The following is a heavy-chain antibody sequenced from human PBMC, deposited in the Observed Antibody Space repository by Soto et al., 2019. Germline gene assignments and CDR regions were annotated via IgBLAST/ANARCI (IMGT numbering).Heavy chain of an antibody. CDR3: ARVPGP. CDR1: GGSISSGGYS. D-gene: IGHD3-10*01. Sequence: QLQLQESGSGLVKPSQTLSLTCAVSGGSISSGGYSWSWIRQPPGKGLEWIGYIYHSGSTYYHPSPXSXXTISVDRPKNQFSLKLSSVTAADTAVYYCARVPGPWGQGTLVTVSS. V-gene: IGHV4-30-2*01. J-gene: IGHJ5*02. CDR2: IYHSGST.